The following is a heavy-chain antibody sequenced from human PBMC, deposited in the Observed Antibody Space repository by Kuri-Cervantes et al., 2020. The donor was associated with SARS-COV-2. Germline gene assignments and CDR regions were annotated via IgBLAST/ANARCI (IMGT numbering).Heavy chain of an antibody. J-gene: IGHJ4*02. D-gene: IGHD3-10*01. V-gene: IGHV3-21*01. CDR3: ARDYGSGSRFDF. CDR1: GFTFNTYS. Sequence: GESLKISCAASGFTFNTYSMDWVRQAPGKGLEWVSSISSRSIYIKYADSVKGRFTISRDDAKKSLYLQMNSLRAEDTAMCFCARDYGSGSRFDFWGQGSLVTVSS. CDR2: ISSRSIYI.